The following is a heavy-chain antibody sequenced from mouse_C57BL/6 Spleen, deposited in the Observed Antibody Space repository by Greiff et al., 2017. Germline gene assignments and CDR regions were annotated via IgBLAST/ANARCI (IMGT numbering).Heavy chain of an antibody. V-gene: IGHV1-52*01. D-gene: IGHD4-1*01. CDR2: IDTSDSET. CDR3: ARRERGLDY. J-gene: IGHJ2*01. Sequence: VQLQQPGAELVRPGSSVKLSCKASGYTFTSYWMHWVQQRPIQGLEWIGNIDTSDSETHYNQKFKDKATLTVDKSSSTAYMQRSSRTSEDSAVYYCARRERGLDYWGQGTTLTVSS. CDR1: GYTFTSYW.